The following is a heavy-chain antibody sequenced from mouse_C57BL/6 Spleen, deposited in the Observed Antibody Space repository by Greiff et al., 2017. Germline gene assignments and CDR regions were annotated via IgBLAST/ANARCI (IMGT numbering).Heavy chain of an antibody. CDR1: GFNIKNTY. Sequence: VQLQQSVAELVRPGASVKLSCTASGFNIKNTYMHWVKQRPEQGLEWIGRIDPANGSTKYTPKFQGKATLTADTSSNTAYLQLSSLTSEDTAIXYCASSRVYDCDGGWFAYWGQGTLVTVSA. V-gene: IGHV14-3*01. CDR2: IDPANGST. D-gene: IGHD2-4*01. CDR3: ASSRVYDCDGGWFAY. J-gene: IGHJ3*01.